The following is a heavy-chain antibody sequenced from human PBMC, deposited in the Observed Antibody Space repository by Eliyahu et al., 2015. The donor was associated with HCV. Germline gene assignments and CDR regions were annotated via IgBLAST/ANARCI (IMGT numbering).Heavy chain of an antibody. V-gene: IGHV1-18*01. CDR1: GYTFSDYG. CDR2: ISTYNGNT. J-gene: IGHJ4*02. D-gene: IGHD4-17*01. CDR3: ARDIHRTTVTGGAVFDY. Sequence: QIQLVQSGAEVKKPGASVKVSCKASGYTFSDYGISWVRQAPGQGLEWMGWISTYNGNTNFAQNLQGRVTMTTDTSTSTAYMELRSLRSDDTAVYYCARDIHRTTVTGGAVFDYWGQGTLVTVSS.